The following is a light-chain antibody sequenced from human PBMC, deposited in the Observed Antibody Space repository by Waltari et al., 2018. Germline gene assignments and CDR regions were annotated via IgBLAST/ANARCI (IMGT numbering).Light chain of an antibody. CDR2: DVS. CDR1: SSDVGGYNY. J-gene: IGLJ3*02. Sequence: QSALTQPASVSGSPGQSITISCPGTSSDVGGYNYSPWYQQHPGKAPNLMIYDVSNRPSGVSNRFSGSKSGNTASLTISGLQAEDEADYYCSSYTSSSTWVFGGGTKLTVL. V-gene: IGLV2-14*01. CDR3: SSYTSSSTWV.